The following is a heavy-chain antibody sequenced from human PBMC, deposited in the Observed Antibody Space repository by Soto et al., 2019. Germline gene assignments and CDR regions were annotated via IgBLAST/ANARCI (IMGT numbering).Heavy chain of an antibody. D-gene: IGHD2-2*01. CDR1: GFSVDISY. CDR2: MYSGGET. CDR3: AKRKYCPSTTCVDY. J-gene: IGHJ4*02. V-gene: IGHV3-66*01. Sequence: EIQLLESGGALVQPGGSLRLSCAASGFSVDISYMTWVRQVPGKGLEWVSIMYSGGETYYAASVKGRFTISRDKSKNALYLQMSSLRAEDTAVYYGAKRKYCPSTTCVDYWGQGTLVTVSS.